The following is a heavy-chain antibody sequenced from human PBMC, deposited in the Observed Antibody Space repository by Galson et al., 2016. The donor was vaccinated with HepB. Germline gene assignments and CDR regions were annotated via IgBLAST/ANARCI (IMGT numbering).Heavy chain of an antibody. CDR2: IYYSGTT. J-gene: IGHJ4*02. V-gene: IGHV4-61*01. CDR3: ARMDPALISGFDY. D-gene: IGHD2-15*01. CDR1: GGSISSGNYY. Sequence: SETLSLTCTVSGGSISSGNYYWSWVRQPPGKRLEWIGDIYYSGTTNYKPSLKSRVTISVDTSKNQFSLRLSPVTAVDTAVYYCARMDPALISGFDYWGQGTLVTVSS.